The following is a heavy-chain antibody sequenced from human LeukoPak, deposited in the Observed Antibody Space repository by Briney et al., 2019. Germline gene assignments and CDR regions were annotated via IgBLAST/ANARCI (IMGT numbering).Heavy chain of an antibody. V-gene: IGHV3-30*02. CDR1: GFIFSSYG. CDR2: IRYDGSNT. D-gene: IGHD3-22*01. J-gene: IGHJ5*02. CDR3: ARDLGQYYDTSDNWFDP. Sequence: GGSLRLSCAASGFIFSSYGMHWVRQAPGKGLEWVTFIRYDGSNTYYADSMKGRFTVSRDNSKNTLYLQMNSLRAEDTAVYYCARDLGQYYDTSDNWFDPWGQGTLVTVSS.